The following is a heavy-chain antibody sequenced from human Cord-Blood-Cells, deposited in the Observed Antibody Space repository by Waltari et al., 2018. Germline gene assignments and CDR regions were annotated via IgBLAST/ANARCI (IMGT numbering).Heavy chain of an antibody. D-gene: IGHD6-19*01. J-gene: IGHJ6*03. CDR3: AILPRIAVAGTDYYYYMDV. CDR2: IYYSGST. CDR1: GGSISSSSYY. Sequence: QLQLQESGPGLVKPSETLSLTCTVSGGSISSSSYYWGWIRQPPGKGLEWIGSIYYSGSTYYNPSLKSRGTISVDTSKIQFSLKLSSVTAADTAVYYCAILPRIAVAGTDYYYYMDVWGKGTTVTVSS. V-gene: IGHV4-39*07.